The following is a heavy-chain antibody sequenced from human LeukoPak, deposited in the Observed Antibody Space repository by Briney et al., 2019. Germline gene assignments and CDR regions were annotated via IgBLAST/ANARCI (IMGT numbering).Heavy chain of an antibody. CDR1: GFTFSSYA. D-gene: IGHD5-12*01. Sequence: PTGGSLRLSCAASGFTFSSYAMSWVRQAPGRGLEWVSTITGSGGNTYDADSVKGRFTISRDNSKNTLYLQMNSLKTEDTAVYYCTTALRYSGYGRGKQFDYWGQGTLVTVSS. CDR3: TTALRYSGYGRGKQFDY. CDR2: ITGSGGNT. J-gene: IGHJ4*02. V-gene: IGHV3-23*01.